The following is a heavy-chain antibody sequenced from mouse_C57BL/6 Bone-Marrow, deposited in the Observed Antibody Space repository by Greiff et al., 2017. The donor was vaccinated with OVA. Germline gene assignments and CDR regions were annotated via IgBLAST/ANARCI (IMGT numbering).Heavy chain of an antibody. J-gene: IGHJ1*03. V-gene: IGHV5-4*01. CDR2: ISDGGSYT. Sequence: EVMLVESGGGLVKPGGSLKLSCAASGFTFSSYAMSWVRQTPEKRLEWVATISDGGSYTYYPDNVKGRFTISRDNSKNNLYLQMSRLKSEDTAMYYCARDGYWWCDVWGTGTTVTVSS. CDR1: GFTFSSYA. CDR3: ARDGYWWCDV.